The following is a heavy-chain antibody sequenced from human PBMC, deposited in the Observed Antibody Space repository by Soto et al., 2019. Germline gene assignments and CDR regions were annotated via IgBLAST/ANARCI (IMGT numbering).Heavy chain of an antibody. D-gene: IGHD7-27*01. J-gene: IGHJ4*02. V-gene: IGHV3-30-3*01. CDR1: GFSFSISP. CDR2: ISYDGTNK. CDR3: ARDPKTSGGQNWAFNYFDS. Sequence: QVQLVESGGGVVQLGRSLRLSCAASGFSFSISPMHWVRQAPGKGPEWVALISYDGTNKFYADSVKGRFTISRDNSKSTLYLQVDSLRPEDAAVYYCARDPKTSGGQNWAFNYFDSWGQGTLVTVSS.